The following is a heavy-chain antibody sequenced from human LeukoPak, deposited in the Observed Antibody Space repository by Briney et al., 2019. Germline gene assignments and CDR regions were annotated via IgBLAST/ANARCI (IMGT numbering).Heavy chain of an antibody. J-gene: IGHJ4*02. D-gene: IGHD6-13*01. CDR1: GFTFSSYA. CDR2: ISGSGGST. V-gene: IGHV3-23*01. CDR3: AKDLAAAPYFDY. Sequence: GGSLRLSCAASGFTFSSYAMHWVRQAPGKGLEWVSAISGSGGSTYYADSVKGRFTISRDNSKNTLYLQMNSLRAEDTAVYYCAKDLAAAPYFDYWGQGTLVTVSS.